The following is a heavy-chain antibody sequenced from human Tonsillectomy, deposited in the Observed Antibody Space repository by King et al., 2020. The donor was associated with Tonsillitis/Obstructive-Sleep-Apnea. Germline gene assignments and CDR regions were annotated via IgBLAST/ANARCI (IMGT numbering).Heavy chain of an antibody. CDR1: GFTFGSYW. V-gene: IGHV3-7*03. Sequence: VQLVESGGGLVQPGGSLRLSCAASGFTFGSYWMSWVRQAPGKGLEWVATIKQEGSEIYYLDSVKGRFTISRDNAKHSLYLQMNSLRAEDTAVYYCARDGVTMVRGDYYYGMDVWGQGTTVTVSS. CDR2: IKQEGSEI. CDR3: ARDGVTMVRGDYYYGMDV. J-gene: IGHJ6*02. D-gene: IGHD3-10*01.